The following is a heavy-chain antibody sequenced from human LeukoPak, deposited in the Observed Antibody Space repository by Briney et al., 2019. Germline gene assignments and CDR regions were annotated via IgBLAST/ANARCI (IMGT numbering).Heavy chain of an antibody. CDR2: ISPDGSQT. V-gene: IGHV3-74*01. CDR1: GFSLSNYW. CDR3: VRSLRSADF. Sequence: GGSLRLSCAASGFSLSNYWMHWVRQAPGKGLMWVSQISPDGSQTFYADSVKGRITISRDNAKNTLFLQMDSLRAEDTALYYCVRSLRSADFWGQGTLVTVSS. J-gene: IGHJ4*02.